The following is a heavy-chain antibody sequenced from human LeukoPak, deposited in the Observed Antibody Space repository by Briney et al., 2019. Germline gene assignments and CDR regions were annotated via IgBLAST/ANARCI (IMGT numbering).Heavy chain of an antibody. V-gene: IGHV3-7*01. CDR2: IKQDGSEK. CDR3: ASGGRGYCSGGSCWPFDY. D-gene: IGHD2-15*01. Sequence: GGSLRLSCAASGFSFSSDWMSWVRQAPGKGLEWVANIKQDGSEKYYVDSVKGRFTISRDNAKNSLYLQMNSLRAEDTAVYYCASGGRGYCSGGSCWPFDYWGQGTLVTVSS. J-gene: IGHJ4*02. CDR1: GFSFSSDW.